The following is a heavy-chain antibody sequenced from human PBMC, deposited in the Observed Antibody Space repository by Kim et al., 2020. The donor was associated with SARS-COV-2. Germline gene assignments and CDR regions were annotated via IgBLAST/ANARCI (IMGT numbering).Heavy chain of an antibody. CDR3: ARGPRDQLLYRSWFDP. D-gene: IGHD2-2*02. Sequence: LKSRVTISVDTSKNQFSLKLSSVTAADTAVYYCARGPRDQLLYRSWFDPWGQGTLVTVSS. J-gene: IGHJ5*02. V-gene: IGHV4-34*01.